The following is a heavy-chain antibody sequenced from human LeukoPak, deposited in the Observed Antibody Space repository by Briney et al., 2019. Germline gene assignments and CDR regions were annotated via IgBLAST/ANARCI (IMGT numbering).Heavy chain of an antibody. Sequence: GGSLRLSCAACGFTFSSYAMHWVRQAPGKGLQWVAVISYDGSNKYYANSVKGRFTISRDNPKNTLYLQMNSLRAEDTAVYYCARADIVVVPAAIMAGFFDYWGQGTLVTVSS. J-gene: IGHJ4*02. CDR1: GFTFSSYA. D-gene: IGHD2-2*02. CDR3: ARADIVVVPAAIMAGFFDY. CDR2: ISYDGSNK. V-gene: IGHV3-30*04.